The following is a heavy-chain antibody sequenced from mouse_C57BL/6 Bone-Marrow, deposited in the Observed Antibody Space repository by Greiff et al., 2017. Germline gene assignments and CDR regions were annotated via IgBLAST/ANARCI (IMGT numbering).Heavy chain of an antibody. CDR1: GYTFTDYY. J-gene: IGHJ2*01. CDR3: ARLANYFDY. V-gene: IGHV1-19*01. CDR2: INPYNGGT. Sequence: VQLKQSGPVLVKPGASVKMSCKASGYTFTDYYMNWVKQSHGKSLEWIGVINPYNGGTSYNQKFKGKATLTVDKSSSTAYMELNSLTSEDSAVYYCARLANYFDYWGQGTTLTVSS.